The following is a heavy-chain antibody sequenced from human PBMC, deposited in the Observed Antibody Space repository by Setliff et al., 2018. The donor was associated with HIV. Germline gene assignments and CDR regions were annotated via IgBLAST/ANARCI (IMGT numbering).Heavy chain of an antibody. CDR1: AFTFTIYA. V-gene: IGHV7-4-1*02. J-gene: IGHJ4*02. D-gene: IGHD3-9*01. Sequence: ASVKVSCKASAFTFTIYAIHWVRQAPGQGLEWMGYIDANTGIPTYAQALSGRFVFSLDTSVTTAYLQISSLTAEDTAVYYCARDFLGDPDWSLDYWGQGTLVTVSS. CDR2: IDANTGIP. CDR3: ARDFLGDPDWSLDY.